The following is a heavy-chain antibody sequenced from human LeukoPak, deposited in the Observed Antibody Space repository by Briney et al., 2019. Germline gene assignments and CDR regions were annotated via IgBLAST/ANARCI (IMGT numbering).Heavy chain of an antibody. Sequence: PGGSLRLSCAASGFTFSSYAMSWVRQAPGKGLEWVSSISGSGTNTYYADSVKGRFTISRDNSRNPLFLQMSSLRGEETALNYLAKRRQYFGLGDYYRGPWGQGTLVTVSS. D-gene: IGHD3-10*01. V-gene: IGHV3-23*01. CDR3: AKRRQYFGLGDYYRGP. J-gene: IGHJ5*02. CDR1: GFTFSSYA. CDR2: ISGSGTNT.